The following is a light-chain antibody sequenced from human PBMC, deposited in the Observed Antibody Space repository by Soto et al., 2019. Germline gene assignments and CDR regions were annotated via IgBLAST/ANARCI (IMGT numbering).Light chain of an antibody. CDR1: SSDIGAYNF. V-gene: IGLV2-14*03. J-gene: IGLJ2*01. Sequence: QSALTQPASVSGSPGQSITISCTGTSSDIGAYNFVSWYQQHPGKAPKLMLYDVNIRPSRVSNPFSGSKSGNTASLTISGLQAEDEADYYCTSWTTSTTMIFGGGTKLTVL. CDR2: DVN. CDR3: TSWTTSTTMI.